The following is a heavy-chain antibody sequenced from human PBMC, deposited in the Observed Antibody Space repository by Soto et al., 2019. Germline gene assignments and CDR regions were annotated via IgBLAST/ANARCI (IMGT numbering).Heavy chain of an antibody. Sequence: PGGSLRLSCAASGFTFSSYGMHWVRQAPGKGLEWVAVISYDGSNKYYADSVKGRFTISRDNSKNTLYLQMNSLRAEDTAVYYCAKDSSAAFDYWGQGTLVTVSS. D-gene: IGHD6-13*01. V-gene: IGHV3-30*18. J-gene: IGHJ4*02. CDR1: GFTFSSYG. CDR3: AKDSSAAFDY. CDR2: ISYDGSNK.